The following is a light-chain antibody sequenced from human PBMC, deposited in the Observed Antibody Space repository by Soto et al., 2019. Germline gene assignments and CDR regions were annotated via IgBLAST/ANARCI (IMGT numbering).Light chain of an antibody. J-gene: IGKJ1*01. Sequence: EIVLTQSPGTLSLSPEERATLSCRASQSVSSRSLAWYQQKPGQAPRLLLYGASSRATGVPDRFSGSGSGTDFTLTISRLEPEDFAVYYCQQNGSLPETFGQGTKVEIK. CDR3: QQNGSLPET. CDR1: QSVSSRS. V-gene: IGKV3-20*01. CDR2: GAS.